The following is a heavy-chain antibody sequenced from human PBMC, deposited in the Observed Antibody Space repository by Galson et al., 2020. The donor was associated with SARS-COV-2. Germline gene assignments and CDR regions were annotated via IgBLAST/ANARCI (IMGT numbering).Heavy chain of an antibody. V-gene: IGHV4-61*02. CDR3: AREKVAYTAGPSARVFDY. Sequence: SETLSLTCTVSGGSISAGSYYWSWLRQPAGKGLEWIGRFYTSGTINYNPSLKTRVTVSGDTAKNQLSLNLSSVTAADTAVYYCAREKVAYTAGPSARVFDYWGQGILVSVSS. J-gene: IGHJ4*02. CDR1: GGSISAGSYY. CDR2: FYTSGTI. D-gene: IGHD6-6*01.